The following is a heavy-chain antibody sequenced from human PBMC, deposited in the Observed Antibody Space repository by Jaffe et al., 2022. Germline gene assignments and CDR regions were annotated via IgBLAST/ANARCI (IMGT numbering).Heavy chain of an antibody. CDR2: IYTSGST. Sequence: QVQLQESGPGLVKPSQTLSLTCTVSGGSISSGSYYWSWIRQPAGKGLEWIGRIYTSGSTNYNPSLKSRVTISVDTSKNQFSLKLSSVTAADTAVYYCARAVYYYDSSGFLGWFDPWGQGTLVTVSS. CDR1: GGSISSGSYY. V-gene: IGHV4-61*02. J-gene: IGHJ5*02. D-gene: IGHD3-22*01. CDR3: ARAVYYYDSSGFLGWFDP.